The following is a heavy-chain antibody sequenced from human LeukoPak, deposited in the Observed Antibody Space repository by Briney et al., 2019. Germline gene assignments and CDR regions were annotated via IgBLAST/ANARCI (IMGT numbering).Heavy chain of an antibody. CDR1: GFTIRNCG. Sequence: GGSLRLSCAASGFTIRNCGMHWVRQAPRKGLEWGTVIRYDGADEYYADSVKGRFTISRDDSKNTVFLQMNTLRVEDTAVYYCASGYTYFAYWGQGTLVTVSS. J-gene: IGHJ4*02. D-gene: IGHD3-22*01. CDR2: IRYDGADE. V-gene: IGHV3-30*02. CDR3: ASGYTYFAY.